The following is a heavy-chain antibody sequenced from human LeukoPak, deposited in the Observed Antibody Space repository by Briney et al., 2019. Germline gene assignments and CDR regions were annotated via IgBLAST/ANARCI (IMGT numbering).Heavy chain of an antibody. CDR1: GGSISSNTYY. V-gene: IGHV4-39*01. J-gene: IGHJ4*02. D-gene: IGHD6-13*01. CDR2: IFHSGST. Sequence: SETLSLTCTVSGGSISSNTYYWGWIRQPPGRGLEWIGNIFHSGSTYYNPSLKSRVTISVDTSKNQLSLRLTSVTAADAAVYYCARRPSGVIATAGIYFFDYWGQGTLVTVSS. CDR3: ARRPSGVIATAGIYFFDY.